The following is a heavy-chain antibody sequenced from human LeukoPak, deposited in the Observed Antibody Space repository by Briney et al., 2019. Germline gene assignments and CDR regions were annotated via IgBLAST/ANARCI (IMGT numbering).Heavy chain of an antibody. D-gene: IGHD6-6*01. J-gene: IGHJ6*03. CDR1: GGSSSGYY. CDR2: INRSGST. Sequence: SETLSLTCAVYGGSSSGYYWSWIRQPPGKGLEWIGEINRSGSTNYNPSLKSRVTIAVDTTENKFSLKLSSVTAADTAVYYCARGYSSSSRRSYYYYMDVWGKGTTVTVSS. CDR3: ARGYSSSSRRSYYYYMDV. V-gene: IGHV4-34*01.